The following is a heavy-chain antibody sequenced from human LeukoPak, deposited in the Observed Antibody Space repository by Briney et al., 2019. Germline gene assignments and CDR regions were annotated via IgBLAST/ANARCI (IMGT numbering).Heavy chain of an antibody. J-gene: IGHJ2*01. V-gene: IGHV4-4*07. CDR3: AISSDYYITPHWYFDL. CDR1: GGSISSYY. CDR2: IYTSGST. D-gene: IGHD3-9*01. Sequence: SETLSLTCTVSGGSISSYYWSWIRQPAGKGLEWIGRIYTSGSTNYNPSLKSRVTISVDTSKNQFSLKLSSVTAADTAVYYCAISSDYYITPHWYFDLWGRGTLVTVSS.